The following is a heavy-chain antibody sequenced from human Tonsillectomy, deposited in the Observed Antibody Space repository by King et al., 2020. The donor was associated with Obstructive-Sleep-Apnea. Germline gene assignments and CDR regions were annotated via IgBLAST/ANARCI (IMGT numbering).Heavy chain of an antibody. D-gene: IGHD2-21*02. J-gene: IGHJ3*02. CDR2: INGGGNRT. CDR3: AREGVNCGGDCRPPDAFDI. CDR1: GFTFSNYW. V-gene: IGHV3-74*01. Sequence: VQLVESGGGLVQPGGSLSLSCAASGFTFSNYWMHWVRQAPGKGLVWVSRINGGGNRTTYADSVKGRFTISRDNAKNTVYVQMNSLRAEDTAVYYCAREGVNCGGDCRPPDAFDIWGRGTMVTVSS.